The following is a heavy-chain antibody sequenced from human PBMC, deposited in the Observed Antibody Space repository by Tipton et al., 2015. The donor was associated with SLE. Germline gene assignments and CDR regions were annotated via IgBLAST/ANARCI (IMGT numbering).Heavy chain of an antibody. CDR3: ARGLGELPGYCSSTSCYSVWTEYFQH. CDR1: GGSFSGYY. J-gene: IGHJ1*01. V-gene: IGHV4-34*01. CDR2: INHSGST. Sequence: TLSLTCAVYGGSFSGYYWSWIRQPPGKGLEWIGEINHSGSTNYNPSLKSRVTISVDTSKNQFSLKLTSVTAADTAVYYCARGLGELPGYCSSTSCYSVWTEYFQHWGQGTLVTVSS. D-gene: IGHD2-2*02.